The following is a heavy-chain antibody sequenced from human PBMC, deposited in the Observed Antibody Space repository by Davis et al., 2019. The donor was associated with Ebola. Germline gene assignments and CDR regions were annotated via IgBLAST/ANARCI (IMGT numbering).Heavy chain of an antibody. CDR1: GFTFSSHA. D-gene: IGHD2-2*01. CDR3: AKFIDHQLVHFDY. Sequence: GESLKISCAASGFTFSSHAMHWVRQAPGKGLEWVAVIWNDGSRKFYADSVKGRFTVARDNSKNTLYLEMNSLRAEDTAIYYCAKFIDHQLVHFDYWGQGTLVTVSA. CDR2: IWNDGSRK. J-gene: IGHJ4*02. V-gene: IGHV3-33*06.